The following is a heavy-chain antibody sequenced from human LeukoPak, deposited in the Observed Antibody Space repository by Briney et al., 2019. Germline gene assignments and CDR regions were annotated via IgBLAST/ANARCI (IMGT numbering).Heavy chain of an antibody. V-gene: IGHV3-74*01. CDR3: AKGLAMVPYFDY. Sequence: PGGSLRLSCAASGFTFSSYWMHWVRQAPEKGLVWVSRINSDGSSTSYADSVKGRFTISRDNAKNTLYLQMNGLRAEDTAVYYCAKGLAMVPYFDYWGQGTLVTVSS. J-gene: IGHJ4*02. D-gene: IGHD5-18*01. CDR1: GFTFSSYW. CDR2: INSDGSST.